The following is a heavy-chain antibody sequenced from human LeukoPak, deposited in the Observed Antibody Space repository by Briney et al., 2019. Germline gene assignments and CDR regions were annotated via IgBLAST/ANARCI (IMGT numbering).Heavy chain of an antibody. Sequence: GGSLRLSCAASGFTFSSYEMNWVRQAPGKGLEWVSYISSSGSTIYYADSAKGRFTISRDNAKNSLYLQMNSLRAEDTAVYYCAELGITIIGGVWGKGTTVTISS. CDR1: GFTFSSYE. CDR3: AELGITIIGGV. D-gene: IGHD3-10*02. V-gene: IGHV3-48*03. J-gene: IGHJ6*04. CDR2: ISSSGSTI.